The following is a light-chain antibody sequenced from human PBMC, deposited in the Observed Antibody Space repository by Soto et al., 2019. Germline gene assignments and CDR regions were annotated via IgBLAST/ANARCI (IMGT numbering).Light chain of an antibody. Sequence: EIEMLQSPATLAVSPGERATLSCRASQSVSSNLAWYQQKPGQAPRLLIYGASTRATGIPARFSGSGSGTEFTLTISSLQSEDFAVYYCQQYNNWPPSYTFGQGTKVDIK. CDR1: QSVSSN. V-gene: IGKV3-15*01. CDR2: GAS. CDR3: QQYNNWPPSYT. J-gene: IGKJ2*01.